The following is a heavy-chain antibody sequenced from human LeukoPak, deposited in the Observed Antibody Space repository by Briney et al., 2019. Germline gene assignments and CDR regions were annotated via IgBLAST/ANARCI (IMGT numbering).Heavy chain of an antibody. Sequence: AETLSLTCTVSGGSISSSSYYWGWIRQPPGKGLEWIGEINHSGSTNYNPSLKSRVTISVDTSKNQFSLKLSSVTAADTAVYYCARCGKNVWGSYRPRPYYFDYWGQGTLVTVSS. D-gene: IGHD3-16*02. CDR3: ARCGKNVWGSYRPRPYYFDY. J-gene: IGHJ4*02. CDR1: GGSISSSSYY. CDR2: INHSGST. V-gene: IGHV4-39*07.